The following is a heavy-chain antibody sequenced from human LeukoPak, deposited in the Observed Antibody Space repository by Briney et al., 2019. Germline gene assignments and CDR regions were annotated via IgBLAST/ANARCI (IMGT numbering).Heavy chain of an antibody. CDR2: IYYSGST. Sequence: PSETLSLTCTVSGGSISSYYWSWIRQPPGKGLEWIGYIYYSGSTNYNPSLKSRVTISVDTSKNQFSLKLSSVTAADTAVYYCAREAVDSGYELAYYYMDVWGKGTTVTVSS. J-gene: IGHJ6*03. CDR1: GGSISSYY. CDR3: AREAVDSGYELAYYYMDV. V-gene: IGHV4-59*01. D-gene: IGHD5-12*01.